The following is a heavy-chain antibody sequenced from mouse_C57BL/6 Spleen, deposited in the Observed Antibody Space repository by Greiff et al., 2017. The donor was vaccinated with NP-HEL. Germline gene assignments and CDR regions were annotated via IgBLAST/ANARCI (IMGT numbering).Heavy chain of an antibody. D-gene: IGHD1-1*01. Sequence: DVRLQESGPGLVKPSQSLSLTCSVTGYSITSGYYWTWIRQFPGNKLEWMGYISYDGSNNYNPSLKNRISITRDTAKNQFFLKLNSVTTEDTATYYCARSDYAYYFDYWGQGTTLTVSS. V-gene: IGHV3-6*01. CDR1: GYSITSGYY. CDR2: ISYDGSN. CDR3: ARSDYAYYFDY. J-gene: IGHJ2*01.